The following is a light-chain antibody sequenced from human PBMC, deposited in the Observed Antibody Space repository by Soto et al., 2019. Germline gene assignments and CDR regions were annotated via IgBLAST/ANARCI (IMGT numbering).Light chain of an antibody. J-gene: IGLJ2*01. Sequence: QSVLTQPPSVSAAPGQKVTISCSGSSSNIGNNYVSWYQQLPGTAPKLLIYENNKRPSGIPDRFSGSKSGTSATPGITGLQTGDEADYYCGTWDSSLSAAVFGGGPQPTVL. CDR2: ENN. V-gene: IGLV1-51*02. CDR1: SSNIGNNY. CDR3: GTWDSSLSAAV.